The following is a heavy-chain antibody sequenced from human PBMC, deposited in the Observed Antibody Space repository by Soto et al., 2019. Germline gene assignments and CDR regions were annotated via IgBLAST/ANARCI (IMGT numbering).Heavy chain of an antibody. V-gene: IGHV1-18*01. J-gene: IGHJ4*02. D-gene: IGHD1-26*01. Sequence: QVQLVQSGAEVKEPGASVKVSCKASGYTFSSHGIIWVRQAPGQGLEWMGWISGYSGNANFAQKFQGRLTMTTVTATETASLELRSLTSDDTSVQYWAITRASSGSLSGYWGQGNLVSVSS. CDR2: ISGYSGNA. CDR3: AITRASSGSLSGY. CDR1: GYTFSSHG.